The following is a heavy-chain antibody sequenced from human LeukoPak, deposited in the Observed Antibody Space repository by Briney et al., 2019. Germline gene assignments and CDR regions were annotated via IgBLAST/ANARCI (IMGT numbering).Heavy chain of an antibody. CDR3: ASEGNYDSSGYSRYNYYYMDV. CDR2: IIPAFGTA. CDR1: GGTFSSYS. V-gene: IGHV1-69*05. D-gene: IGHD3-22*01. J-gene: IGHJ6*03. Sequence: SVKVSCKGSGGTFSSYSISWVRQAPGQGLEWMGGIIPAFGTAHYAQKFQGRVTFTTDESTITAYMELRSLRSEDTAVYYCASEGNYDSSGYSRYNYYYMDVWGKGTAVTVSS.